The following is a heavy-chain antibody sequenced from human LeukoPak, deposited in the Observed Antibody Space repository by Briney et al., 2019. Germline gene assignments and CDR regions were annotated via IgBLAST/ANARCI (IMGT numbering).Heavy chain of an antibody. CDR1: GFTVSSNY. CDR3: ARGQDTAVVLEYYFDY. D-gene: IGHD5-18*01. V-gene: IGHV3-53*01. Sequence: PGGSLRLSCAASGFTVSSNYMSWVRQAPGKGLEWVSVIYSGGSTYYADSVKGRFTISRDNSKNTLYLQMNSLRAEDTAVYYCARGQDTAVVLEYYFDYWGQGTLVTVSS. CDR2: IYSGGST. J-gene: IGHJ4*02.